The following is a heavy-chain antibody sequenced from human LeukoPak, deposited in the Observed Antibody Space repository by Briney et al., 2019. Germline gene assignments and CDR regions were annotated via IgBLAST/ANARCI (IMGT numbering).Heavy chain of an antibody. D-gene: IGHD3-22*01. CDR2: INTGNGNT. CDR3: ATTPSIVVGGFDY. J-gene: IGHJ4*02. Sequence: ASVKVSCKASGYTLTSYAIHWVRQAPGQRPEWMGWINTGNGNTKYSQKFQGRVTMTEDTSTDTAYMELSSLRSEDTAVYYCATTPSIVVGGFDYWGQGTLVTVSS. CDR1: GYTLTSYA. V-gene: IGHV1-3*04.